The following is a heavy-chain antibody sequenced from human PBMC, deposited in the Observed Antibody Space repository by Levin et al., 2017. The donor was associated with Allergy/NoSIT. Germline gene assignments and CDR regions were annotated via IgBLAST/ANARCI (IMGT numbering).Heavy chain of an antibody. Sequence: GESLKISCAASGFTVSSNYMSWVRQAPGKGLEWVSVIYSGGSTYYADSVKGRFTISRDNSKNTLYLQMNSLRAEDTAVYYCARESRLYSSSWFTHAFDIWGQGTMVTVSS. CDR3: ARESRLYSSSWFTHAFDI. J-gene: IGHJ3*02. D-gene: IGHD6-13*01. V-gene: IGHV3-66*01. CDR2: IYSGGST. CDR1: GFTVSSNY.